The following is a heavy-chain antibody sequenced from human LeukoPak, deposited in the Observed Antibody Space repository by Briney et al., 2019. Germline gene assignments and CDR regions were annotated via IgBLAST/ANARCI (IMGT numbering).Heavy chain of an antibody. J-gene: IGHJ4*02. CDR3: ARDLKKLRILYRSTSCSYYFDY. Sequence: GGSLRLSCAASGFTVSSNYMSWVRQAPGKGLEWVSVIYSGGSTYYADSVKGRFTISRDNSKNTLYLQMNSLRAEDTAVYYCARDLKKLRILYRSTSCSYYFDYWGQGTLVTVSS. D-gene: IGHD2-2*01. CDR1: GFTVSSNY. V-gene: IGHV3-66*01. CDR2: IYSGGST.